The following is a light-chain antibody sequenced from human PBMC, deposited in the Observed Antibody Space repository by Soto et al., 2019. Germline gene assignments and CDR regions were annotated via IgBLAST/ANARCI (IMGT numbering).Light chain of an antibody. J-gene: IGKJ2*01. CDR1: QSIVYSY. CDR2: GAS. V-gene: IGKV3-20*01. Sequence: EVVLTQSPGTLSLSPGERATLSCKASQSIVYSYLTWYQQKPGQAPRLLIYGASKRAPGTPDRFSGSGSGXXXXXXXNSLXPXXXAXYFCQQFGTSPYTFGQGTTLEIK. CDR3: QQFGTSPYT.